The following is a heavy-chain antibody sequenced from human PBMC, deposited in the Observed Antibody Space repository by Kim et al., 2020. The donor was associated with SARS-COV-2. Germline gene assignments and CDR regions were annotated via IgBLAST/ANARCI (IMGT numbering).Heavy chain of an antibody. CDR3: ARDNGAAEWGGMDV. CDR2: IIPIFGTA. V-gene: IGHV1-69*13. D-gene: IGHD1-26*01. CDR1: GGTFSSYA. Sequence: SVKVSCKASGGTFSSYAISWVRQAPGQGLEWMGGIIPIFGTANYAQKFQGRVTITADESTSTAYMELSSLRSEDTAVYYCARDNGAAEWGGMDVWGQGTTVTVSS. J-gene: IGHJ6*02.